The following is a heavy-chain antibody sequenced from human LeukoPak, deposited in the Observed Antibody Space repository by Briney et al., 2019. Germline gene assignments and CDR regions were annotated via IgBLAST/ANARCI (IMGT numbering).Heavy chain of an antibody. J-gene: IGHJ4*02. CDR1: GYTFTGFY. CDR2: INSTSGGT. D-gene: IGHD2-2*01. CDR3: ARVPYCSSTSCTFDY. Sequence: GASGKVSCKASGYTFTGFYMHLVGQAPAPGLEWMGWINSTSGGTNYAQKFQGRVTMTRDTSISTAYMGLSRLRSDDTAMYYCARVPYCSSTSCTFDYWGEGALVTVSS. V-gene: IGHV1-2*02.